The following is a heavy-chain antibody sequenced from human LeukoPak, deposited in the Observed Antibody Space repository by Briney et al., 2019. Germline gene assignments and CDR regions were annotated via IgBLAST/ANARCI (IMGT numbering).Heavy chain of an antibody. J-gene: IGHJ1*01. Sequence: GGSLRLSYAASGFTFSSYAMSWVRQAPGKGLEWVSAISGSGGSTYYADSVKGRFTISRDNSKNTLYLQMNSLRAEDTAVYYCAKPKTHHYDSSGYYPGGFQHWGQGTLVTVSS. CDR1: GFTFSSYA. CDR2: ISGSGGST. V-gene: IGHV3-23*01. D-gene: IGHD3-22*01. CDR3: AKPKTHHYDSSGYYPGGFQH.